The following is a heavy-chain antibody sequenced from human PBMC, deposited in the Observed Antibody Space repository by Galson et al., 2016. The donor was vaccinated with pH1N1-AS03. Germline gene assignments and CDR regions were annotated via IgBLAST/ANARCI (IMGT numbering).Heavy chain of an antibody. V-gene: IGHV6-1*01. D-gene: IGHD4-17*01. CDR2: TYYRSRWYN. CDR1: GDSVSSDSAA. CDR3: VGDFYGDVFGY. Sequence: CAISGDSVSSDSAAWNWIRQSPSRGLEWLGRTYYRSRWYNDYAPSLSSRVSFTADTSKNQFSLHLTSVTPEDSATYFCVGDFYGDVFGYWGQGTLVTVSS. J-gene: IGHJ4*02.